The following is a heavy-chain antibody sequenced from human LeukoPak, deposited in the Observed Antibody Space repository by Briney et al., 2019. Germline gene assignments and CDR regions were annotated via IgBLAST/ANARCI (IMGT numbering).Heavy chain of an antibody. CDR1: GVSISSDKYY. CDR2: MYYSGST. V-gene: IGHV4-31*03. D-gene: IGHD2-21*01. J-gene: IGHJ3*02. Sequence: PSETLSLTCTVSGVSISSDKYYWSWIRPPPGKGLDWIGYMYYSGSTSYNPSLKSRVSISVDTSKSQFSLKLSSVTAADTAVYYCATPYCGTISCLDVFDIWGQGTMVTVSS. CDR3: ATPYCGTISCLDVFDI.